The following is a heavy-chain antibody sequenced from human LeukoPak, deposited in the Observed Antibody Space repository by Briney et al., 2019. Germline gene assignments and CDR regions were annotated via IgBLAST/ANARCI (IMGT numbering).Heavy chain of an antibody. V-gene: IGHV3-74*01. CDR2: INSDGSST. D-gene: IGHD3-10*01. CDR3: ARVATTMVRNALDS. CDR1: GFTFSSDW. Sequence: PGGSLRLSCAASGFTFSSDWMHWVRQAPGKGLVWVSRINSDGSSTSYADSVKGRFTISRDNAKNTLYLEMNSLRAEDTAVYYCARVATTMVRNALDSWGQGTLVTVSS. J-gene: IGHJ5*01.